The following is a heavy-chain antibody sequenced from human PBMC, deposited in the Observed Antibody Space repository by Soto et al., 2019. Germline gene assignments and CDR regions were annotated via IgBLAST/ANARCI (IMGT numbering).Heavy chain of an antibody. Sequence: ASVKVSCKAPGGTFSSYAISWVRQAPGQGLEWMGGIIPIFGTANYAQKFQGRVTITADESTSTGYMELSSLRSEDTAVYYCARSQGGSSSLDIYYYYYYGKDVWGQGTTVTVSS. CDR2: IIPIFGTA. V-gene: IGHV1-69*13. CDR3: ARSQGGSSSLDIYYYYYYGKDV. D-gene: IGHD2-15*01. CDR1: GGTFSSYA. J-gene: IGHJ6*02.